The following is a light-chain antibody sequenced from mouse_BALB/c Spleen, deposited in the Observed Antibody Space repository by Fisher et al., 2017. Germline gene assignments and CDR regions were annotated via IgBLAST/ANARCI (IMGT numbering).Light chain of an antibody. Sequence: IVLTQSPAIMSASPGERVTMTCSASSSVSSSYLYWYQQKSGSSPKLWIYSISNLASGVPARFSGSGSGTSYSLTISSMEAEDAATYYCQQRSSYPLTFGAGTKLELK. J-gene: IGKJ5*01. CDR1: SSVSSSY. CDR2: SIS. CDR3: QQRSSYPLT. V-gene: IGKV4-79*01.